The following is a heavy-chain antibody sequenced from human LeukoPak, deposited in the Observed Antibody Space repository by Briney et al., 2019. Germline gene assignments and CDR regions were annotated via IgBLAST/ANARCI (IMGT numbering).Heavy chain of an antibody. J-gene: IGHJ4*02. CDR1: GGSISSYY. CDR3: ARTKPGIAAAVTDY. D-gene: IGHD6-13*01. Sequence: SETLSLTCTVSGGSISSYYWSWLRQPPGKGLEWIGYIYYSGSTNYNPSLKSRVTISVDTSKNQFSLKLSSVTAADTAVYYCARTKPGIAAAVTDYWGQGTLVTVSS. CDR2: IYYSGST. V-gene: IGHV4-59*01.